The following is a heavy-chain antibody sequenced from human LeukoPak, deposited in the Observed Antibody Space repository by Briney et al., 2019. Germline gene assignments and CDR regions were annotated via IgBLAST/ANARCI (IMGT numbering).Heavy chain of an antibody. CDR1: GISFSSYV. V-gene: IGHV3-23*01. CDR3: ASRWGYSFDH. D-gene: IGHD3-16*01. Sequence: GGSLRLSCAASGISFSSYVMSWVRQAPGKGLEWVSVISDSGGTTNYADSVKGRFTISRDNSKNTLYLQMNSLRAEDTAIYYCASRWGYSFDHWGQGTLVTVSS. CDR2: ISDSGGTT. J-gene: IGHJ4*02.